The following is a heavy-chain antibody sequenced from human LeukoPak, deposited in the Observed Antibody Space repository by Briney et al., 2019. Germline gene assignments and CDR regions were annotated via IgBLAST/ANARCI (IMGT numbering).Heavy chain of an antibody. V-gene: IGHV3-66*01. CDR2: IYSGGST. Sequence: QPGGSLRPSCAASGFTVSSNYMSWVRQAPGKGLEWVSVIYSGGSTYYADSVKGRFTISRDNSKNTLYLQMNSLRAEDTAVYYCARGGPIVGATTHFDYWGQGTLVTVSS. D-gene: IGHD1-26*01. CDR3: ARGGPIVGATTHFDY. J-gene: IGHJ4*02. CDR1: GFTVSSNY.